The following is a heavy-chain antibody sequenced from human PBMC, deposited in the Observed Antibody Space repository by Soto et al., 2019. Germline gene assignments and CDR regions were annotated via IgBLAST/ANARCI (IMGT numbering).Heavy chain of an antibody. V-gene: IGHV4-34*01. CDR3: ASVHCSGGSCYYYFDY. CDR2: INHSGST. CDR1: GGSFSGYY. Sequence: QVQLQQWGAGLLKPSETLSLTCAVYGGSFSGYYWSWIRQPPGKGLEWIGEINHSGSTNYNPSLKSRVTISVDTSKIQFSLKLSSVTAADTAVYYCASVHCSGGSCYYYFDYWGQGTLVTVSS. J-gene: IGHJ4*02. D-gene: IGHD2-15*01.